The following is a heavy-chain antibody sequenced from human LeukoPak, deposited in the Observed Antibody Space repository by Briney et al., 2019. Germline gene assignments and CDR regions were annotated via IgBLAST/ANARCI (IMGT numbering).Heavy chain of an antibody. CDR2: IYPGDSDT. D-gene: IGHD6-6*01. CDR3: ARLKSIAARYNWFDP. J-gene: IGHJ5*02. Sequence: GESLKISCKGSGYSLTSYWIGWVRQMPGKGLEWMGIIYPGDSDTRYSPSLQGQVTISADKSISTAYLQWSSLKASDTAMYYCARLKSIAARYNWFDPWGQGTLVTVSS. V-gene: IGHV5-51*01. CDR1: GYSLTSYW.